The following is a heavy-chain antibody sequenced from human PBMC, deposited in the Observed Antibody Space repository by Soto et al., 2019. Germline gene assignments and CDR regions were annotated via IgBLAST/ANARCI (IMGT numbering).Heavy chain of an antibody. CDR2: IYYSGTT. V-gene: IGHV4-61*01. D-gene: IGHD3-16*01. Sequence: SETLSLTCAVSGDPVSNDNYYWSWIRQPPGKGLEWIGYIYYSGTTNYNSYLKSRLSLSVDMSKNQFSLELASVTAADTAVYFCARAQRGRTAFTFDYWGQGALVTVSS. CDR1: GDPVSNDNYY. J-gene: IGHJ4*02. CDR3: ARAQRGRTAFTFDY.